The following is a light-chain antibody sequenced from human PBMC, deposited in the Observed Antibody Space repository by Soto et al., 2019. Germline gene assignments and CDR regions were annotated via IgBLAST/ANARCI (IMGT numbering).Light chain of an antibody. CDR2: DAS. V-gene: IGKV3-11*01. CDR1: QSISSQ. CDR3: QHLSRFLLP. Sequence: EIVLTKSQDTLSLSPGERATLSCRASQSISSQLAWYQQKPGQAPRLLIHDASNRATGIPARFSGSGSSTDFTLTISSLEPEDFATYYCQHLSRFLLPFGGVTNVDIK. J-gene: IGKJ4*01.